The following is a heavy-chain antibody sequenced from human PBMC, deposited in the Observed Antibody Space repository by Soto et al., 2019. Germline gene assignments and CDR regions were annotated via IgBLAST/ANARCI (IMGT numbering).Heavy chain of an antibody. D-gene: IGHD2-15*01. CDR2: IYSGGST. CDR1: GFTVSSNY. V-gene: IGHV3-53*04. CDR3: ARGCSGGSCYWAFDY. J-gene: IGHJ4*02. Sequence: PGGSLRLSCAASGFTVSSNYMSWVRQAPGKGLEWVSVIYSGGSTYYADSVKGRFTISRHNSKNTLYLQMNSLRAEDTAVYYCARGCSGGSCYWAFDYWGQGTLVTVSS.